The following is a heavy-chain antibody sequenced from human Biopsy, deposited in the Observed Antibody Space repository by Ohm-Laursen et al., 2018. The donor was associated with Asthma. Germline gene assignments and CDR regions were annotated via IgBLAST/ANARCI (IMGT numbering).Heavy chain of an antibody. CDR1: GYTFIGCH. CDR2: INPNSGGT. D-gene: IGHD6-13*01. J-gene: IGHJ5*02. Sequence: ASVKVSCKASGYTFIGCHIHWMRQALGQGLEWMGRINPNSGGTNYAQKFQGRVNMTRDTSISTAYMEVSRLRSDDTAVYYCARGQKSAGDRWFDPWGQGTLVTVSS. CDR3: ARGQKSAGDRWFDP. V-gene: IGHV1-2*06.